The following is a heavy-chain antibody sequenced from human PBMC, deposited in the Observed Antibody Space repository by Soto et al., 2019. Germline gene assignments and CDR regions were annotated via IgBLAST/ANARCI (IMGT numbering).Heavy chain of an antibody. CDR3: ARNYGSGRYYIDNWFDP. D-gene: IGHD3-10*01. CDR2: IYTSGST. CDR1: GGSISSYY. J-gene: IGHJ5*02. V-gene: IGHV4-4*07. Sequence: SETLSLTCTVSGGSISSYYWSWIRQPAGKGLEWIGRIYTSGSTNYNPSLKSRVTMSVDTSQNQFSLKLSSVTAADTAVYYCARNYGSGRYYIDNWFDPSGQGTLVTVSS.